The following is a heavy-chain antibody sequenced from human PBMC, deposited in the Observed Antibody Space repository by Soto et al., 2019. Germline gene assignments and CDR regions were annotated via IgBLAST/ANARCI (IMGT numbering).Heavy chain of an antibody. V-gene: IGHV3-21*01. CDR3: ATNPIAAANPVDY. CDR2: ISSSSSYI. Sequence: PGGSVRLSCAASGFTFSSYSMNWVRQAPGKGLEWVSSISSSSSYIYYADSVKGRFTISRDNAKNSLYLQMNSLRAEDTAVYYCATNPIAAANPVDYWGQGTLVTVSS. CDR1: GFTFSSYS. J-gene: IGHJ4*02. D-gene: IGHD6-13*01.